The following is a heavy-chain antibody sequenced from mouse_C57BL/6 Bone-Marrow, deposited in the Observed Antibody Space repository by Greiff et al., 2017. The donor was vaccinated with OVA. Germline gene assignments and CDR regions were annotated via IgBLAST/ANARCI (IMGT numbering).Heavy chain of an antibody. D-gene: IGHD2-4*01. CDR1: GFTFSDYG. J-gene: IGHJ2*01. CDR3: ARSDYDYFDY. Sequence: EVQVVESGGGLVKPGGSLKLSCAASGFTFSDYGMHWVRQAPEKGLEWVAYISSGSSTIYYAETVKGRFTISRDNAKNTLFLQMTSLRSEDTAMYYCARSDYDYFDYWGQGTTLTVSS. CDR2: ISSGSSTI. V-gene: IGHV5-17*01.